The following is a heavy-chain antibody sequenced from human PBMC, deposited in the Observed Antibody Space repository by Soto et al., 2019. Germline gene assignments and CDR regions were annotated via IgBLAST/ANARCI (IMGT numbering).Heavy chain of an antibody. V-gene: IGHV3-30*18. D-gene: IGHD6-13*01. CDR3: AKLGLGRIAAAVRDYYYYYGMDV. Sequence: GGSLRLSCAASGFTFSSYGMHWVRQAPGKGLEWVAVITYDGSNKYYADSVKGRFTISIDNSKNTLYLQMNSLRAEDTAVYYCAKLGLGRIAAAVRDYYYYYGMDVWGQGTTVTVSS. J-gene: IGHJ6*02. CDR2: ITYDGSNK. CDR1: GFTFSSYG.